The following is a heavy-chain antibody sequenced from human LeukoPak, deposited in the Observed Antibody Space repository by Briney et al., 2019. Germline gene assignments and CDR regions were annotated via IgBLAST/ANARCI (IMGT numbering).Heavy chain of an antibody. J-gene: IGHJ3*01. CDR1: GFTLSDYY. CDR3: AREDHRTGLDAFDV. D-gene: IGHD3/OR15-3a*01. V-gene: IGHV3-11*04. CDR2: ISSTGMTT. Sequence: GGSLRLSCATSGFTLSDYYMSWIRQAPGKGLEWVSYISSTGMTTYYSDSVKGRFTISRDNAKNSLYLQMNSLRAEDTAVYYCAREDHRTGLDAFDVWGQGTMVTVSS.